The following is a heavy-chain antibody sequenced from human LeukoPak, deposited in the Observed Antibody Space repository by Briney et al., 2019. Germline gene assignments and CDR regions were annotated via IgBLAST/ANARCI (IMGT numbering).Heavy chain of an antibody. D-gene: IGHD2-15*01. CDR2: ISGSGGST. V-gene: IGHV3-23*01. Sequence: GGSLRLSCAASGFTFSSYAMSWVRQAPGKGLEWVSAISGSGGSTYYADSVKGRFTISRGNSKNTLYLQMNSLRAEDTAVYYCAKVKDHCSGGSCYSKGTYFDYWGQGTLVTVSS. CDR3: AKVKDHCSGGSCYSKGTYFDY. CDR1: GFTFSSYA. J-gene: IGHJ4*02.